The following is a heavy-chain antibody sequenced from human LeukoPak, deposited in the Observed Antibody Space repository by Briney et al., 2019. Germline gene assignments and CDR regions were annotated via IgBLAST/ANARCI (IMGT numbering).Heavy chain of an antibody. CDR2: IKADGSGK. CDR1: GFTFSSSW. J-gene: IGHJ4*01. V-gene: IGHV3-7*01. D-gene: IGHD5-24*01. CDR3: ARDRGWRQFDY. Sequence: PGGSLRLSCVASGFTFSSSWMTWVRQAPGMGLERVANIKADGSGKYYVDSVRGRFSNSRDNAKNSLYLELNSLRAEDTGVYFCARDRGWRQFDYWGQGTLVTVSS.